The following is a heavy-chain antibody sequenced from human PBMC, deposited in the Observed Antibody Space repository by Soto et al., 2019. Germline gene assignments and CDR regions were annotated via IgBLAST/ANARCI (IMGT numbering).Heavy chain of an antibody. CDR2: TYSGGST. D-gene: IGHD6-25*01. CDR3: ARAPSWTAGPFDY. Sequence: EVQLVESGGGLVQPGGSLRLSCAASGFTVSSNYMSWVRQAPGKGPEWVSVTYSGGSTYYADSVKGRFTISRDNSKNTLYRQMNSLRAEDTAVYYGARAPSWTAGPFDYWGEGTLVTVSS. J-gene: IGHJ4*02. CDR1: GFTVSSNY. V-gene: IGHV3-66*01.